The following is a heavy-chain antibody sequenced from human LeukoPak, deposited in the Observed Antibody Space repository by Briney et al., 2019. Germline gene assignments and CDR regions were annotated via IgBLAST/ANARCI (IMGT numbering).Heavy chain of an antibody. CDR2: IYYSGST. D-gene: IGHD3-16*01. Sequence: SETLSLTCTVSGGSISSYYWSWIRQPPGKGLEWIGYIYYSGSTNYNPSLKSRVTISVDTSKNQFSLKLSSVTPADTAVYYCARGRGNGLHHYYYMDVWGKGTTVTVSS. CDR1: GGSISSYY. J-gene: IGHJ6*03. CDR3: ARGRGNGLHHYYYMDV. V-gene: IGHV4-59*12.